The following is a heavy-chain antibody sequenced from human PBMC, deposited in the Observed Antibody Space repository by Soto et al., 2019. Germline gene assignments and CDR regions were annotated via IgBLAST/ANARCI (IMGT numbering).Heavy chain of an antibody. CDR1: GFTFDDYA. D-gene: IGHD3-3*01. CDR3: AKGAYYDFWSGYNYFDY. V-gene: IGHV3-9*01. J-gene: IGHJ4*02. Sequence: GGSLRLSCAASGFTFDDYAMHWVRQAPGKGLEWVSGISWNSGSIGYADSVKGRFTISRDNAKNSLYLQMNSLRAEDTALYYCAKGAYYDFWSGYNYFDYWGQGTLVTVSS. CDR2: ISWNSGSI.